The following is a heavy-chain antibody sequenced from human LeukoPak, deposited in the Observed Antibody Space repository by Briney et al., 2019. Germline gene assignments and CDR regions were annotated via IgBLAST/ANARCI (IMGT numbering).Heavy chain of an antibody. V-gene: IGHV4-34*01. Sequence: PSETLSLTCAVYGGSFSGYYWSWIRQPPGKGLEWIGEINHSGSTNYNPSLKSRVTISVDTSKNQFSLKLSSVTAADTAVYYCARAYYGGGGGAFDIWGQGTMVTVSS. CDR1: GGSFSGYY. J-gene: IGHJ3*02. CDR3: ARAYYGGGGGAFDI. D-gene: IGHD4-23*01. CDR2: INHSGST.